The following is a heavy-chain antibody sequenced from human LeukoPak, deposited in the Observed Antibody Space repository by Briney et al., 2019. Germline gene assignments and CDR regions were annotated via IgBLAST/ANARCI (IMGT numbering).Heavy chain of an antibody. D-gene: IGHD4-23*01. CDR3: AKGGRWQNYYFDY. V-gene: IGHV3-43*01. CDR1: GFTFDDYT. CDR2: ISWDGGST. Sequence: GGSLRLSCAASGFTFDDYTMHWVRQAPGKGLEWVSLISWDGGSTYYADSVKGRFTISRDNSKNSLYLQMNSLRADDTAVYYCAKGGRWQNYYFDYWGQGTLVTVSS. J-gene: IGHJ4*02.